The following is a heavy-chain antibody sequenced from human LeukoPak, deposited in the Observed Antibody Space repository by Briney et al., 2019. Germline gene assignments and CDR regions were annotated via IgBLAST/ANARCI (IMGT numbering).Heavy chain of an antibody. CDR1: GGSVSSGSYY. CDR2: TYYSGST. CDR3: ARDSAPYYDILTGYFAAEYYFDY. J-gene: IGHJ4*02. V-gene: IGHV4-61*01. D-gene: IGHD3-9*01. Sequence: SETLSLTCTVSGGSVSSGSYYWSWIRQPPGKGLEWIGYTYYSGSTNYNPSLKSRVTISVDTSKNQFSLKLSSVTAADTAVYYCARDSAPYYDILTGYFAAEYYFDYWGQGTLVTVSS.